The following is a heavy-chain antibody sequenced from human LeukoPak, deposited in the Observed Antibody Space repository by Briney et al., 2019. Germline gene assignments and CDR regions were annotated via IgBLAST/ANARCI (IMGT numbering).Heavy chain of an antibody. Sequence: SETLSLTCAVYGGSFSGYYWSWIRQPPGKGLEWIGEINHSGSTNYNPSLKSRVTISVDTSKNQFSLKLSSVTAADTAVYYCARDPLFYDYVWGSYHSYYFDYWGQGTLVTVSS. CDR3: ARDPLFYDYVWGSYHSYYFDY. CDR1: GGSFSGYY. V-gene: IGHV4-34*01. D-gene: IGHD3-16*02. J-gene: IGHJ4*02. CDR2: INHSGST.